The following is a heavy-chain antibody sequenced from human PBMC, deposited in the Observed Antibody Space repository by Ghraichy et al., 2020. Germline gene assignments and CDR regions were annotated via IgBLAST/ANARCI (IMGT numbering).Heavy chain of an antibody. D-gene: IGHD2-21*02. V-gene: IGHV3-33*01. CDR1: GFTFSSYG. J-gene: IGHJ4*02. Sequence: GGSLRLSCAASGFTFSSYGMHWVRQAPGKGLEWVAVIWYDGSNKYYADTVKGRFTISRDNSKNTLYLQMNSLRAEDTAVYYCARAEYCGGDCYFTPFDYWGQGTLVTVSS. CDR2: IWYDGSNK. CDR3: ARAEYCGGDCYFTPFDY.